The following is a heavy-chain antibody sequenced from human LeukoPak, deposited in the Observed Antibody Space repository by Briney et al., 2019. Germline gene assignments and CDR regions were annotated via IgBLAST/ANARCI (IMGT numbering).Heavy chain of an antibody. CDR1: GFTFRSCA. J-gene: IGHJ4*02. V-gene: IGHV3-23*01. CDR3: ARHPEPGYCSSTSCHDSYFDY. Sequence: GGSLRLSCAASGFTFRSCAMSWGGQAPGKGLEGVSATSGSGGGPYYADSVAGRFTTSRDNSKTTLYLQMNSLRAEDTAVYYCARHPEPGYCSSTSCHDSYFDYWGQGTLVTVSS. D-gene: IGHD2-2*01. CDR2: TSGSGGGP.